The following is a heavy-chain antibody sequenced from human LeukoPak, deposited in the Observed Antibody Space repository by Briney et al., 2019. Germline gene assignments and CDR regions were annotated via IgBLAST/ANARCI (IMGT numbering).Heavy chain of an antibody. CDR3: TAVDTAMVSYYYYYMDV. Sequence: GGSLRLSCAASGFTFSNAWMSWVRQAPGKGLEWVGRIRSKTDGGTTDYAAPVKGRFTISRDDSKNTLYLQMNSLKTEDTAVYYCTAVDTAMVSYYYYYMDVWGEGTTVTVSS. CDR2: IRSKTDGGTT. D-gene: IGHD5-18*01. CDR1: GFTFSNAW. V-gene: IGHV3-15*01. J-gene: IGHJ6*03.